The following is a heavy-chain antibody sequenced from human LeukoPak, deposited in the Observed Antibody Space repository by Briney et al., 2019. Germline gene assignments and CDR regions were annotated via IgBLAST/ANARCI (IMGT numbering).Heavy chain of an antibody. CDR2: IIPILGIA. Sequence: SVKVSCKASGGTFSSYTVSWVRQAPGQGLEWMGRIIPILGIANCAQKFQGRVTITADKSTSTAYMELSSLRSEDTAVYYCAREGYYDSRARADWFDPWGQGTLVTVSS. CDR3: AREGYYDSRARADWFDP. D-gene: IGHD3-22*01. J-gene: IGHJ5*02. CDR1: GGTFSSYT. V-gene: IGHV1-69*04.